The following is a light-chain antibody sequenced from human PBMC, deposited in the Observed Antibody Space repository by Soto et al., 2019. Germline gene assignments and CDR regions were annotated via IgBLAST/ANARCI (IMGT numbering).Light chain of an antibody. CDR3: QAYDYSLTASV. J-gene: IGLJ3*02. Sequence: QLVLTQPPSVSGAPGQRVTLSCTGNSSNLGAGYDVHWYQQLPGAAPKLVIFGNRNRPSGVPERFSGSKSGTSASLAITGLQAEDEPDYYCQAYDYSLTASVFGGGTKVTVL. CDR2: GNR. V-gene: IGLV1-40*01. CDR1: SSNLGAGYD.